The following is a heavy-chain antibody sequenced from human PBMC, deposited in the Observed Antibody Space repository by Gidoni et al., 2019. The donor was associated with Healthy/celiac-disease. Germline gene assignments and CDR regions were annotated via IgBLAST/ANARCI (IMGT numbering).Heavy chain of an antibody. J-gene: IGHJ4*02. CDR2: ISGSGGST. CDR1: GFTFSSYA. D-gene: IGHD4-4*01. CDR3: AKFERHYSNYDHTDY. V-gene: IGHV3-23*01. Sequence: EVQLLESGGGLVQPGGSLRLSCAASGFTFSSYAMSWVRQAPGKGLEWVSGISGSGGSTYYADSVKGRFTISRDNSKNTLYLQMNSLRAEDTAVYYCAKFERHYSNYDHTDYWGQGTLVTVSS.